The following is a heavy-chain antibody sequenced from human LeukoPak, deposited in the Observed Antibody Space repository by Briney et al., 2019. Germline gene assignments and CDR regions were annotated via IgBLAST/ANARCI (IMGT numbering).Heavy chain of an antibody. V-gene: IGHV1-69*05. CDR1: VPTFTSYA. D-gene: IGHD3-22*01. J-gene: IGHJ3*01. Sequence: SVKVSCKASVPTFTSYAINWVRQAPGQGPEWMSGYIPIFGSPTYAQKFQGRVTFTTDESTYTAYMELSNLRSEDTAVFYCAGFFYDSSGAAFDLWGQGTMVTVSS. CDR3: AGFFYDSSGAAFDL. CDR2: YIPIFGSP.